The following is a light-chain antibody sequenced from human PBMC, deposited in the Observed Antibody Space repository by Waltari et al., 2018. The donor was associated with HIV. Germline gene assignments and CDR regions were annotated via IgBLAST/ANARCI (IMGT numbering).Light chain of an antibody. V-gene: IGLV6-57*03. J-gene: IGLJ3*02. CDR2: DVN. Sequence: NFMLTQPHSVSESPGKTVTISCTRSSGSLATYHEQWYQQRPGSAHNIVIYDVNQRPSGDPKRFSVTICISSNSASLTICGLKTEEEADYYCQSYDASNQWVFGGGTKLTVL. CDR3: QSYDASNQWV. CDR1: SGSLATYH.